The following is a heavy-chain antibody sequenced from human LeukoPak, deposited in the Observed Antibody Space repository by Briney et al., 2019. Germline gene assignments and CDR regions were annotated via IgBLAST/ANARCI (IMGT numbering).Heavy chain of an antibody. CDR2: IYSGGNT. CDR3: AKRIPDSSGWYYFDY. CDR1: GFIANNYY. Sequence: GGSLRLSCAASGFIANNYYMFWVRQAPGTGLEWVSVIYSGGNTYYADSVKGRFTISRDNSKNTLYLQMNSLRAEDTAVYYCAKRIPDSSGWYYFDYWGQGTLVTVSS. V-gene: IGHV3-53*01. J-gene: IGHJ4*02. D-gene: IGHD6-19*01.